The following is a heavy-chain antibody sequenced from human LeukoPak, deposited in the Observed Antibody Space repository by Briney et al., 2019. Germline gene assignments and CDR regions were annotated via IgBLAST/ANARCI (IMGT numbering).Heavy chain of an antibody. D-gene: IGHD1-26*01. CDR3: ARAGEPKSGSYPYYFDY. V-gene: IGHV3-30*04. CDR1: GFTFSSHA. CDR2: ISYDGSNK. J-gene: IGHJ4*02. Sequence: GGSLRLSCAASGFTFSSHAMHWVRQAPGKGLEWVAVISYDGSNKYYADSVKGRFTISRDNSKNTLYLQMNSLRAEDTAVYYCARAGEPKSGSYPYYFDYWGQGTLVTVSS.